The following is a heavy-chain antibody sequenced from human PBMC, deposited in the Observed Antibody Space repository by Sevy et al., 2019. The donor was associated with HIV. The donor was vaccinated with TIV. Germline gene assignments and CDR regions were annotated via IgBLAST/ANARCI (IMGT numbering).Heavy chain of an antibody. D-gene: IGHD4-17*01. CDR2: ISTSGGST. Sequence: GGSLRLSCAAAGFTFSSFAMSWVRQAPGKGLEWVSGISTSGGSTYYTDSVKGRFTISRDKSKNTSYLQMKSLRAEDTAVYYCAKGRFRYGDYPYYFDYWGQGTLVTVSS. CDR1: GFTFSSFA. V-gene: IGHV3-23*01. J-gene: IGHJ4*02. CDR3: AKGRFRYGDYPYYFDY.